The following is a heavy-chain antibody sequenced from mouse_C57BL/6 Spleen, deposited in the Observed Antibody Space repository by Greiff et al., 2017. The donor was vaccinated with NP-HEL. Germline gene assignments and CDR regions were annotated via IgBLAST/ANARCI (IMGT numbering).Heavy chain of an antibody. CDR2: IDPSDSET. CDR1: GYTFTSYW. D-gene: IGHD3-3*01. J-gene: IGHJ1*03. CDR3: ARGELGDFDV. V-gene: IGHV1-52*01. Sequence: QVHVKQPGAELVRPGSSVKLSCKASGYTFTSYWMHWVKQRPIQGLEWIGNIDPSDSETHYNQKFKDKATLTVDKSSSTAYMQLSSLTSEDSAVYYCARGELGDFDVWGTGTTVTVSS.